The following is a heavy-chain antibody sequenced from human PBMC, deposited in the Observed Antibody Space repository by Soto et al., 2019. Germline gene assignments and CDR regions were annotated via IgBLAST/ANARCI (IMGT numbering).Heavy chain of an antibody. CDR3: AREPWGSSSWRMDV. D-gene: IGHD6-13*01. J-gene: IGHJ6*02. V-gene: IGHV1-18*04. CDR2: ISAYNGNT. Sequence: GASVKVSCKASGYTFTGYYIHWVRQAPGQGLEWVGWISAYNGNTNYAQKLQGRVTMTTDTSTSTAYMELRSLRSDDTAVYYCAREPWGSSSWRMDVWGQGTTVTVSS. CDR1: GYTFTGYY.